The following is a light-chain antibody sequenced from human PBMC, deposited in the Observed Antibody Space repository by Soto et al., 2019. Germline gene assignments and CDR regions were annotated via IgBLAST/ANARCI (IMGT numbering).Light chain of an antibody. Sequence: EIVLTQSPATLSLSPGERATLSCRASQSVSSYLAWYQQKPGQAPRLLIYDASNRATGIPARFSGSGSGTDVTLTISSLEPEDFDVYYCQQRSNWPRTFGGGTKVEI. CDR1: QSVSSY. V-gene: IGKV3-11*01. J-gene: IGKJ4*01. CDR3: QQRSNWPRT. CDR2: DAS.